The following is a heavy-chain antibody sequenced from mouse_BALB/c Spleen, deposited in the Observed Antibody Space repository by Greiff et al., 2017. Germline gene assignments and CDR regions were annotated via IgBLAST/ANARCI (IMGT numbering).Heavy chain of an antibody. V-gene: IGHV2-2*02. CDR2: IWSGGST. Sequence: QVQLKESGPGLVQPSQSLSITCTASGFSLTSYGVHWVRQSPGKGLEWLGVIWSGGSTDYNAAFISRLSISKDNSKSQVFFKMNSLQANDTAIYYCARMRDDYDGVAMDYWGQGTSVTVSS. CDR1: GFSLTSYG. D-gene: IGHD2-4*01. J-gene: IGHJ4*01. CDR3: ARMRDDYDGVAMDY.